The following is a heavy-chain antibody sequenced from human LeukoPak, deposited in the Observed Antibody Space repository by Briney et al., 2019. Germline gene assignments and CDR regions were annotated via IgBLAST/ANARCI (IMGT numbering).Heavy chain of an antibody. CDR3: ARLKFYDSTGYSPGHYMDV. CDR2: LYPGVST. V-gene: IGHV4-4*07. D-gene: IGHD3-22*01. CDR1: GGPIYIYY. Sequence: KPSETLSLTCTVSGGPIYIYYWSWIRQTAGKGLEWIGRLYPGVSTNYNPSLKSRVTMSVDTSKNQFGLKLSAVTAAHTAVYYCARLKFYDSTGYSPGHYMDVWGKGTTVTVSS. J-gene: IGHJ6*03.